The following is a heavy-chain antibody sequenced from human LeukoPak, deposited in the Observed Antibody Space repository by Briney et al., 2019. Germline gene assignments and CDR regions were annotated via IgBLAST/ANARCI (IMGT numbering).Heavy chain of an antibody. V-gene: IGHV3-48*03. CDR1: GFTFSSYE. CDR3: ARGNYIAAAGSGMDV. CDR2: ISSSGSTI. J-gene: IGHJ6*02. Sequence: GGSRRLSCAASGFTFSSYEMNWVRQAPGKGLEWVSYISSSGSTIYYADSVKGRFTISRDNAKNSLYLQMNSLRAEDTAVYYCARGNYIAAAGSGMDVWGQGTTVTVSS. D-gene: IGHD6-13*01.